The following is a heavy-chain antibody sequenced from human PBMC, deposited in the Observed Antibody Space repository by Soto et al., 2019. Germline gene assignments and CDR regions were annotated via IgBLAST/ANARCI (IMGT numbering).Heavy chain of an antibody. V-gene: IGHV3-23*01. J-gene: IGHJ6*02. D-gene: IGHD3-10*01. CDR2: ISGSGGST. Sequence: EVQLLQSGGGLVQPGGSLRLSCAASGFTFKSFAMSWVRQAPGKGLEWVSGISGSGGSTYYADSVKGRFTISRDNAMNMLFVTMNSMRAEDTAVYYCARHGVGVGVGRGVITTSSSYDYYGMDGWGQGTRVPVSS. CDR1: GFTFKSFA. CDR3: ARHGVGVGVGRGVITTSSSYDYYGMDG.